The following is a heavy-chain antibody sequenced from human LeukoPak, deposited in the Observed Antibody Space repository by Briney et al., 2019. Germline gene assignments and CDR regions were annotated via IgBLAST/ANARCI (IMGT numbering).Heavy chain of an antibody. Sequence: GASVKVSCKASGYTFTGYYMHWVRQAPGQGLEWMGWINPNSGGTNYAQKFQGRVTMTRDTSISTAYMELSRLRSDDTAVYYCARDPATVTTYEYWSQGTLVTVSS. CDR3: ARDPATVTTYEY. J-gene: IGHJ4*02. CDR1: GYTFTGYY. V-gene: IGHV1-2*02. CDR2: INPNSGGT. D-gene: IGHD4-17*01.